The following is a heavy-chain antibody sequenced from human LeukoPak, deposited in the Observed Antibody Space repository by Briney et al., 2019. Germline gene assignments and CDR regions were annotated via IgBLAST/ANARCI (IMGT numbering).Heavy chain of an antibody. CDR2: IYYSGST. V-gene: IGHV4-39*07. Sequence: PSETLSLTCTVSGGSISSSSYYWGWIRQPPGKGLEWIGSIYYSGSTYYNPSLKSRVTISVDTSKNQFSLKLSSVTAADTAVYYCARDGTGTTRDYWGQGTLVTVSS. CDR1: GGSISSSSYY. D-gene: IGHD1-7*01. J-gene: IGHJ4*02. CDR3: ARDGTGTTRDY.